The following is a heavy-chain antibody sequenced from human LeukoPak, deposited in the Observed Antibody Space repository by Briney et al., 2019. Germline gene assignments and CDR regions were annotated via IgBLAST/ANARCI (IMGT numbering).Heavy chain of an antibody. CDR2: IYYDGST. CDR3: ARRATSGWFDP. D-gene: IGHD1-26*01. Sequence: SETLSLTCTVSGGSISSSSYYWGWIRQPPGKGLEWIGSIYYDGSTYFNSSLKTRVTISVDTSRNQFSLRLSSVTAADTAVYSCARRATSGWFDPWGQGTLVTVSS. J-gene: IGHJ5*02. V-gene: IGHV4-39*01. CDR1: GGSISSSSYY.